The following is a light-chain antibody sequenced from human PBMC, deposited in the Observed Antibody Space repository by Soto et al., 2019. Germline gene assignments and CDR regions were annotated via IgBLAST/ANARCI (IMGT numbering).Light chain of an antibody. CDR2: GNS. CDR1: SSNIRAGYD. J-gene: IGLJ2*01. Sequence: QHVLTRPPSVSAAPGQRVTSSCTGSSSNIRAGYDVHWYQQLPGTAPKLLIYGNSNRPSGVPDRFSGSKSGTSASLAITGLQAEDEADYYCQSYDSSLSGHVVFGGGTKLTVL. V-gene: IGLV1-40*01. CDR3: QSYDSSLSGHVV.